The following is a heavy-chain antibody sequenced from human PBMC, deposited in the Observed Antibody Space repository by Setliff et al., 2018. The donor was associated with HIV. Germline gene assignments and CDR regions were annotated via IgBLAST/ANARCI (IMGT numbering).Heavy chain of an antibody. CDR1: GASLQSYY. CDR3: ARSIHGGGSEPFDT. CDR2: IYYVGWS. D-gene: IGHD3-10*01. J-gene: IGHJ5*02. Sequence: ETLSLTCSVSGASLQSYYWSWIRQPAGKGLQWIGRIYYVGWSKYNPSLEDRVTMSVDTSNNQFSLSLRSVTAADTAIYYCARSIHGGGSEPFDTWGQGILVTVSS. V-gene: IGHV4-4*07.